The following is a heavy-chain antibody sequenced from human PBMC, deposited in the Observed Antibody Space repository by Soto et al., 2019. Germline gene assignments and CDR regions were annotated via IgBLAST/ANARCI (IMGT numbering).Heavy chain of an antibody. D-gene: IGHD3-22*01. V-gene: IGHV3-33*01. CDR1: GFTFSSYG. CDR3: ARDSKTSYDSSGYYYWFDP. Sequence: GGSLRLSCAASGFTFSSYGMHWVRQALGKGLEWVAVIWYDGSNKYYADSVKGRFTISRDNSKNTLYLQMNSLRAEDTAVYYCARDSKTSYDSSGYYYWFDPWGQGTLVTVSS. CDR2: IWYDGSNK. J-gene: IGHJ5*02.